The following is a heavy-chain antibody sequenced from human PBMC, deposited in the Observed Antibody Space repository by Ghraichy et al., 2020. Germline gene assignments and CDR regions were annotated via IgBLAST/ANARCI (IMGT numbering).Heavy chain of an antibody. CDR3: ARDREGMADP. CDR1: GGSISTYY. V-gene: IGHV4-4*07. CDR2: IYTSGIT. D-gene: IGHD6-13*01. J-gene: IGHJ5*02. Sequence: SETLTLTCTVSGGSISTYYWSWILQPAGKGLEWIGRIYTSGITNYNPSLKSRVTMSVDTSKNQFSLKLSSVTAADTAVYYCARDREGMADPWGQGTLVTVSS.